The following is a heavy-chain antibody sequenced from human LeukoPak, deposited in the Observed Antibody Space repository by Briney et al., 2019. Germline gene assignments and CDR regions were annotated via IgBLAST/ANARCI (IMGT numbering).Heavy chain of an antibody. D-gene: IGHD3-16*01. CDR3: GRSWRWGDY. Sequence: PGGSLRLSCAASGFTFSSYAMHWVRQAPGKGLEWVAVISYDGSNKYYADSVKGRFTISRDNSKNTLYLQMNSLRAEDTAVYYCGRSWRWGDYWGQGTLVTVSS. J-gene: IGHJ4*02. CDR1: GFTFSSYA. CDR2: ISYDGSNK. V-gene: IGHV3-30*14.